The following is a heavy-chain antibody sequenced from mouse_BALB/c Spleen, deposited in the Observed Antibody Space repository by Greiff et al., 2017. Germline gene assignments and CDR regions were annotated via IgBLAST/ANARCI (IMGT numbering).Heavy chain of an antibody. D-gene: IGHD1-1*01. CDR3: ERYYCGSSSWFAY. Sequence: EVKLMESGGDLVKPGGSLKLSCAASGFTFSSYGMSWVRQTPDKRLEWVATISSGGSYTYYPDTVKGRFTISRDNAKNTLYLQMSSLKSEDTAMYYCERYYCGSSSWFAYWGQGTLVTVSA. V-gene: IGHV5-6*01. J-gene: IGHJ3*01. CDR2: ISSGGSYT. CDR1: GFTFSSYG.